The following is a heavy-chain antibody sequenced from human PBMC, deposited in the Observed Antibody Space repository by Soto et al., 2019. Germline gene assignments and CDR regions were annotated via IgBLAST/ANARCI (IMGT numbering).Heavy chain of an antibody. J-gene: IGHJ4*02. V-gene: IGHV3-23*01. CDR2: ISATGGST. CDR1: GFSFNNYA. D-gene: IGHD1-26*01. Sequence: GGSLRLSCAASGFSFNNYALNWVRQAPGRGLEWVSIISATGGSTYYADSVKGRFTISRDNSKSTFYLKMSSLRAEDTALYYCASSRQVGYYFDHWGQGILVTVSS. CDR3: ASSRQVGYYFDH.